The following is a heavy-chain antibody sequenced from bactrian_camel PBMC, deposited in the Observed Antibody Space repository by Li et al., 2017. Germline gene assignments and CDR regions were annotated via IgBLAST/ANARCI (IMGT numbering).Heavy chain of an antibody. Sequence: DVQLVESGGGSVQSGGSLRLSCAASGFTFANVAMSWVRQFPGKGLEWVSVFSYRGGTTYYADSVKGRFTISRDNAENTVYLQMNSLKPEDTAMYYCNANCPRDSWRSWRDDYWGQGTQVTVS. CDR2: FSYRGGTT. CDR1: GFTFANVA. CDR3: NANCPRDSWRSWRDDY. J-gene: IGHJ4*01. V-gene: IGHV3S36*01.